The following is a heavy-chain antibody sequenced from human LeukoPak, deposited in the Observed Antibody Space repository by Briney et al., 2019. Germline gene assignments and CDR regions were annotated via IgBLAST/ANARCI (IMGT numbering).Heavy chain of an antibody. D-gene: IGHD3-3*01. CDR1: GFTFSSYE. Sequence: GGSLRLSCAASGFTFSSYEMNWVRQAPGKGLEWVSYISSSGSTIYYADSVKGRFTISRDNAKNSLYLQMNSLGAEDTAVYYCARSWSSWDAFDIWGQGTMVTVSS. V-gene: IGHV3-48*03. CDR3: ARSWSSWDAFDI. CDR2: ISSSGSTI. J-gene: IGHJ3*02.